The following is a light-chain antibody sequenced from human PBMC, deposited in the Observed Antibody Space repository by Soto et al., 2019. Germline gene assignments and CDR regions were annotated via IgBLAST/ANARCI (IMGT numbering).Light chain of an antibody. V-gene: IGKV1-33*01. CDR3: QQYENLPIT. Sequence: DIQTPQSPSSLSASVGDRVTITCQATQDISNLLNWFQQKPGKAPKLLIYDASNLETGVPSRFSGSGSGTDFTFTISSLQAEDIATYYCQQYENLPITFGQGTRLEIK. CDR1: QDISNL. CDR2: DAS. J-gene: IGKJ5*01.